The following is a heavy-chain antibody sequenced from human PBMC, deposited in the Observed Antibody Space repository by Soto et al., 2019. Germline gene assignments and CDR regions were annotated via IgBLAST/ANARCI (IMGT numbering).Heavy chain of an antibody. CDR2: INAGNVNT. CDR3: ARGPGGPDGPGDY. Sequence: QVQLVQSGAEVKKPGASVKVSCKASGYTFTSYAMHWVRQAPGQRLEWMGWINAGNVNTKYSQKFQGRVTITSDPHGSTAYMELRSLRSEDTAVYYCARGPGGPDGPGDYWGQGTLVTVSS. V-gene: IGHV1-3*01. J-gene: IGHJ4*02. CDR1: GYTFTSYA. D-gene: IGHD2-15*01.